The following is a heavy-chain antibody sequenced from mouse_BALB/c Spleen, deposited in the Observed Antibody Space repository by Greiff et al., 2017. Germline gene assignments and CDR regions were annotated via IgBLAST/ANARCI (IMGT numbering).Heavy chain of an antibody. Sequence: EVKLMESGGGLVQPGGSLRLSCATSGFTFTDYYMSWVRQPPGKALEWLGFIRNKANGYTTEYSASVKGRFTISRDNSQSILYLQMNTLRAEDSATSYCARDNAFDYWGQGTTLTVSS. V-gene: IGHV7-3*02. J-gene: IGHJ2*01. CDR2: IRNKANGYTT. CDR3: ARDNAFDY. CDR1: GFTFTDYY.